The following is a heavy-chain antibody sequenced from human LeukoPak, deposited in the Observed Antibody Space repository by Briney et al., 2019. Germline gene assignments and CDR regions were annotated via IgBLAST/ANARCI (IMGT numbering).Heavy chain of an antibody. J-gene: IGHJ4*02. CDR2: ISTSSSYI. Sequence: GGSLRLSCASSGFTFSSQSMTGLRQARAKGLEGVSSISTSSSYIYYADSVKGRFTIPRDNAKKSLYVQINRLTAEERAGYECSRDHEGVVEITGGVDYWGQGTLVTVSS. CDR1: GFTFSSQS. D-gene: IGHD3-22*01. V-gene: IGHV3-21*01. CDR3: SRDHEGVVEITGGVDY.